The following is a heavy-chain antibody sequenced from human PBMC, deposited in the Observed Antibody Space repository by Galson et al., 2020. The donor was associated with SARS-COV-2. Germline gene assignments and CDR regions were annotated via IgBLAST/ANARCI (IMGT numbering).Heavy chain of an antibody. V-gene: IGHV3-23*01. Sequence: GESLKISCAASGFAFSDYDFSWVRQTPGKGLEWVSAISPDGDYVHYADSVRGRYTNSRSNSKNTLFLQMNSLRAEDTAVYYCGRQTPLTYEVASTAGASWFDPWGQGTRVTVSS. CDR1: GFAFSDYD. D-gene: IGHD1-1*01. J-gene: IGHJ5*02. CDR3: GRQTPLTYEVASTAGASWFDP. CDR2: ISPDGDYV.